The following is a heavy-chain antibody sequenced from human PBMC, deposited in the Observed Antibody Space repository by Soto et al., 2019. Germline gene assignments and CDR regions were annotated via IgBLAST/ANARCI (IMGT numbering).Heavy chain of an antibody. V-gene: IGHV1-58*01. Sequence: SVKVSCKASGFTFTSSAVQWGRQARGQRLEWIGWIVVGSGNTNYAQKFQERVTITRDMSTSTAYMELSSLRSEDTAVYYCAAASESSGSYSDWGQGTLVTVSS. CDR1: GFTFTSSA. CDR2: IVVGSGNT. J-gene: IGHJ4*02. CDR3: AAASESSGSYSD. D-gene: IGHD3-10*01.